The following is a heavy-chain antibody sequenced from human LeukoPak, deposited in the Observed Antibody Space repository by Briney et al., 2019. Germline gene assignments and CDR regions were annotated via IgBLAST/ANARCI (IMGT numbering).Heavy chain of an antibody. CDR1: GYTFTSYG. Sequence: ASVKVSCKASGYTFTSYGISWVRQAPGQGLEWMGWISSNSDNTNYAQKLQGRVTMTTDTSTSTAYMELRSLRSDDTALYFCTRDWGSIKVIADYWGQGTLVTVSS. CDR3: TRDWGSIKVIADY. CDR2: ISSNSDNT. V-gene: IGHV1-18*01. D-gene: IGHD7-27*01. J-gene: IGHJ4*02.